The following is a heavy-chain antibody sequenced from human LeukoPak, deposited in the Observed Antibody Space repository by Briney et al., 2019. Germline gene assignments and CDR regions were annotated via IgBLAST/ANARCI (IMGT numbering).Heavy chain of an antibody. CDR3: ATVGDYGGNSHWYFDL. J-gene: IGHJ2*01. CDR1: GYTLTELS. V-gene: IGHV1-24*01. Sequence: GASVKVSCKVSGYTLTELSMHWVRQAPGKGLEWMGGFDPEDGETIYAQKFQGRVTMTEDTSTDTAYMELSSLRSEDTAVYYCATVGDYGGNSHWYFDLWGRGTLVTVSS. CDR2: FDPEDGET. D-gene: IGHD4-23*01.